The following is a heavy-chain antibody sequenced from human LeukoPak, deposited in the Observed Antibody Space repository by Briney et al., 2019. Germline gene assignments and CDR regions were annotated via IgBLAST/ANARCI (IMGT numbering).Heavy chain of an antibody. CDR1: GGSISSYY. J-gene: IGHJ3*02. CDR2: IYYSGST. V-gene: IGHV4-59*01. Sequence: SETLSLTCTVSGGSISSYYWSWIRQPPGKGLEWIGYIYYSGSTNYNPSLKSRVTISVDTSKNQFSLKLSSVTAPDTAVYYCARFDVDHACAFDIWGQGTMVTVSS. D-gene: IGHD1-14*01. CDR3: ARFDVDHACAFDI.